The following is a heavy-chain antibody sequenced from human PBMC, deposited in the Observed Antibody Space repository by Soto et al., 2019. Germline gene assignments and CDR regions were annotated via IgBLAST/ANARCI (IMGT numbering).Heavy chain of an antibody. J-gene: IGHJ4*02. CDR2: IYPDSVNT. D-gene: IGHD1-1*01. Sequence: GASVKVSCKAIGYSFTRHYMHWVRQAPGQGLEWMGTIYPDSVNTAYAQKFEGRVTMTRDTTTSTAYMEVRRLTSDDTAVYYCARGSPTTTPFDYWGQGTLVTVSS. CDR3: ARGSPTTTPFDY. V-gene: IGHV1-2*02. CDR1: GYSFTRHY.